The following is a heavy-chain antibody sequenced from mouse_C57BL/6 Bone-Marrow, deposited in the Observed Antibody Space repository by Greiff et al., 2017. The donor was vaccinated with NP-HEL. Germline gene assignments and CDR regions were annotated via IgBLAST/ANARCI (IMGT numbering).Heavy chain of an antibody. Sequence: QVQLQQSGAELVKPGASVKISCKASGYAFSSYWMNWVKQRPGKGLEWIGQIYPGDGDTNYNGKFKGKATLTADKSSSTAYMQRSSLTSEDSAVYFCARSPTYWYFDVWGTGTTVTVSS. CDR2: IYPGDGDT. CDR3: ARSPTYWYFDV. V-gene: IGHV1-80*01. J-gene: IGHJ1*03. CDR1: GYAFSSYW. D-gene: IGHD2-10*01.